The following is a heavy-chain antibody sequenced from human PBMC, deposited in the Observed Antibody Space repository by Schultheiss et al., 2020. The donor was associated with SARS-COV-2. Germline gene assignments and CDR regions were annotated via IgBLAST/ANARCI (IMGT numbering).Heavy chain of an antibody. CDR2: IWYDGSNK. CDR1: GFTFSSYG. V-gene: IGHV3-33*03. Sequence: GGSLRLSCAASGFTFSSYGMHWVRQAPGKGLEWVAVIWYDGSNKYYADSVKGRFTISRDNAKNSLYLQMNSLRAEDTAVYYCARKSPDYDFWSWEYYYYGMDVWGQGTTVTVSS. D-gene: IGHD3-3*01. CDR3: ARKSPDYDFWSWEYYYYGMDV. J-gene: IGHJ6*02.